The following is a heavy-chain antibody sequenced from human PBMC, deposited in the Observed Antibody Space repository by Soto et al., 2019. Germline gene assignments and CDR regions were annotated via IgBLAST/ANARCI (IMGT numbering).Heavy chain of an antibody. CDR2: ISGHGDAT. Sequence: GGSLRLSCAASGFPFTGYAMSWVRQAPGKGLEWVSAISGHGDATFYADSVKGRFTISRDNSKNTLYLHMNSLRAEDTALYYCANSRVSMVRGLIIIPNYWGQGTLVTVSS. CDR3: ANSRVSMVRGLIIIPNY. V-gene: IGHV3-23*01. J-gene: IGHJ4*02. D-gene: IGHD3-10*01. CDR1: GFPFTGYA.